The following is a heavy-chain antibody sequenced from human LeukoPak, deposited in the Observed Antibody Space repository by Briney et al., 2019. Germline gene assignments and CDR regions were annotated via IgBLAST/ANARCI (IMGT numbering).Heavy chain of an antibody. CDR2: INWNGGST. J-gene: IGHJ4*02. CDR1: GFTFDDYG. V-gene: IGHV3-20*04. CDR3: AKDRLVVTAGDY. D-gene: IGHD2-21*02. Sequence: GGSLRLSCAASGFTFDDYGMSWVRQAPGKGLEWVSGINWNGGSTGYADSVKGRFTISRDNAKNSLYLQMNSLRAEDTAVYYCAKDRLVVTAGDYWGQGTLVTVSS.